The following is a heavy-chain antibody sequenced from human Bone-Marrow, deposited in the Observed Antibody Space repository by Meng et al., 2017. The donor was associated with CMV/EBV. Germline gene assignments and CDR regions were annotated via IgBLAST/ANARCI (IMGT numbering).Heavy chain of an antibody. Sequence: GGSLRLSCTASGFTFGDYAMSWVRQAPGKGLEWVGFIRSKAYGGTTEYAASVKGRFTISRDNAKNSLYLQMNSLRAEDTALYHCARVGYCSSASCYFGAFDFWGPGTMVTVSS. V-gene: IGHV3-49*04. J-gene: IGHJ3*01. CDR1: GFTFGDYA. CDR2: IRSKAYGGTT. CDR3: ARVGYCSSASCYFGAFDF. D-gene: IGHD2-2*01.